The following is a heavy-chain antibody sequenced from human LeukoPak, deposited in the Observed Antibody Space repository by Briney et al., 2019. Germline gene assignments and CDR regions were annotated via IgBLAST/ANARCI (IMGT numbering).Heavy chain of an antibody. CDR2: IYSGGST. V-gene: IGHV3-53*01. CDR1: GFTFRHYE. J-gene: IGHJ4*02. Sequence: GGSLRLSCAASGFTFRHYEMNWVRQAPGKGLEWVSVIYSGGSTYYADSVKGRFTISRDNSKNTLYLQMNSLRAEDTAVYYCARDRDNSYDYWGQGTLVTVSS. CDR3: ARDRDNSYDY. D-gene: IGHD2-15*01.